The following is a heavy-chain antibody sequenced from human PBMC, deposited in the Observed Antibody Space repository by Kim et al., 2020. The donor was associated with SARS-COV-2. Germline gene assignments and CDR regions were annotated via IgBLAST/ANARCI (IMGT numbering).Heavy chain of an antibody. CDR3: AKEGGTYSYAFGRYINV. CDR2: IWFDGRHK. Sequence: GGSLRLSCIASGFTFSSYGMEWVRQAPGKGLEWVAVIWFDGRHKYYAEAVEGRFTISRDNSKNMVYLQMNTLRAEDTAVYYCAKEGGTYSYAFGRYINVWGQGTTVTVSS. V-gene: IGHV3-33*06. D-gene: IGHD3-16*01. CDR1: GFTFSSYG. J-gene: IGHJ6*02.